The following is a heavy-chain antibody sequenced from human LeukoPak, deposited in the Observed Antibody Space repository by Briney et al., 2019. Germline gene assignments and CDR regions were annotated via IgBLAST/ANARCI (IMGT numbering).Heavy chain of an antibody. V-gene: IGHV3-21*01. Sequence: KTGGSLRLSCAASGFTLRGYSMSSVRQAPGKGLEWVSSISSSSSYIYYGDSVKGRFTISRDNAKDSLYLQMNSLRAEDKAVYYCARDGEIYWGQGTLVTVSS. CDR2: ISSSSSYI. D-gene: IGHD5-24*01. CDR1: GFTLRGYS. J-gene: IGHJ4*02. CDR3: ARDGEIY.